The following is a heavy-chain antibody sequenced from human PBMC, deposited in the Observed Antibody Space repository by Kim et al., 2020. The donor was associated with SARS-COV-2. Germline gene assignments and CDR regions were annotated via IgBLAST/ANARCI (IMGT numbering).Heavy chain of an antibody. V-gene: IGHV1-24*01. CDR3: ATVLISGQDAFDI. J-gene: IGHJ3*02. D-gene: IGHD6-19*01. Sequence: YAQKFQGRVTMTEDTSTDTAYMELSSLRSEDTAVYYCATVLISGQDAFDIWGQGTMVTVSS.